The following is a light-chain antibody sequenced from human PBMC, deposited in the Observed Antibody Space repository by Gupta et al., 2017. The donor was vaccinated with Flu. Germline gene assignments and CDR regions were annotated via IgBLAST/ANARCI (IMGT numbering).Light chain of an antibody. CDR2: KAS. Sequence: DIQMTQSPSTLSASVGDRVTITCRASQSISSWLAWYQQKPGKAPKLRIYKASSLESGVPSRFSGSGSGTEFTLTISSLQPDDFATYYCQQYNRYSPLTFGGGTKVEIK. CDR3: QQYNRYSPLT. CDR1: QSISSW. V-gene: IGKV1-5*03. J-gene: IGKJ4*01.